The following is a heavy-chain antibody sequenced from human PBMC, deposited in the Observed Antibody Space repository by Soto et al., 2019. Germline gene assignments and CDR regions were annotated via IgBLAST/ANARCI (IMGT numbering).Heavy chain of an antibody. Sequence: ASVKVSCKASGYTFTSYDINWVRQATGQGLEWMGWMNPNSGNTGYAQKFQGRVTMTRNTSISTAYMELSSLRSEDTAMYYCARGLSGRRYRSNYYLYMDVWGKGTTVTVSS. CDR2: MNPNSGNT. V-gene: IGHV1-8*01. CDR3: ARGLSGRRYRSNYYLYMDV. J-gene: IGHJ6*03. D-gene: IGHD6-13*01. CDR1: GYTFTSYD.